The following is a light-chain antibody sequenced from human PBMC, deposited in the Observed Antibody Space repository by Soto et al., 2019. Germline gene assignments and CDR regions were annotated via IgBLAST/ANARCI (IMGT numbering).Light chain of an antibody. CDR2: RTS. CDR3: QQYNNWPRAT. CDR1: QSVSSY. J-gene: IGKJ4*01. Sequence: EVVLTQSPVTLSLSPGERATLSCRASQSVSSYLAWYQQKPGQAPRLLMFRTSSRATGFPARFSGSGSGTEFNLTISSLQSEDFGVYYCQQYNNWPRATFGGGTKVDI. V-gene: IGKV3-15*01.